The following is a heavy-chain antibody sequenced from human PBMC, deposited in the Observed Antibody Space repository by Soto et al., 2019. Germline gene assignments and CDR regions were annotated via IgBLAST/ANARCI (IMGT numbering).Heavy chain of an antibody. Sequence: ASVKVSCKASGYTFTSYGISWVRQAPGQGLEWMGWISAYNGNTNYAQKLQGRVTMTTDTSTSTAYMELRSLRSDDTAVYYFARYSSSLFRNYYYYGMDVWGQGTTVTVSS. V-gene: IGHV1-18*01. CDR1: GYTFTSYG. CDR3: ARYSSSLFRNYYYYGMDV. CDR2: ISAYNGNT. D-gene: IGHD6-13*01. J-gene: IGHJ6*02.